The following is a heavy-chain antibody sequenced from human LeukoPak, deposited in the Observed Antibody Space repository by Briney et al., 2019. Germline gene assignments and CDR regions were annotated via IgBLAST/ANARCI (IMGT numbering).Heavy chain of an antibody. Sequence: SETLSLTCTVSGGSISNNYWSWIRQAAGKGLEWIGRIYTSGSTNYNPSLKSRVTMSVDTSKNQFSLKLSSVTAADTAVYYCARDAYPDYGDYRVDYWGQGTLVTVSS. J-gene: IGHJ4*02. CDR2: IYTSGST. V-gene: IGHV4-4*07. CDR3: ARDAYPDYGDYRVDY. CDR1: GGSISNNY. D-gene: IGHD4-17*01.